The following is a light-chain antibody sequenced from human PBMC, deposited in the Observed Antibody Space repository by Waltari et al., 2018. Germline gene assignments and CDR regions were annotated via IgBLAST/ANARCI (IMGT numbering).Light chain of an antibody. J-gene: IGLJ3*02. V-gene: IGLV1-44*01. CDR3: AAWDDRMNGRGV. CDR2: RNS. CDR1: GPHTYSTT. Sequence: QSVLTQPPSASGTPGQRVTISCSGSGPHTYSTTVTWYQQLPGTAPKLLIYRNSLRPSGVPDRFSGSQSGTSASLAISGLQSEDEATYYCAAWDDRMNGRGVFGGGTKVTVL.